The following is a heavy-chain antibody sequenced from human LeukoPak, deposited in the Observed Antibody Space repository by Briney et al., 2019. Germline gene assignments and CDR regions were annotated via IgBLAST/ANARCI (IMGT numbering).Heavy chain of an antibody. D-gene: IGHD2-21*02. CDR1: GFTFSSYS. J-gene: IGHJ4*02. V-gene: IGHV3-21*01. CDR3: ARDPIVVVTAGGYFDY. CDR2: ISSSSSYI. Sequence: GGSLRHSCAASGFTFSSYSMNWVRQAPGKGLEWVSSISSSSSYIYYADSVKGRFTISRDNAKNSLYLQMNSLRAEDTAVYYCARDPIVVVTAGGYFDYWGQGTLVTVSS.